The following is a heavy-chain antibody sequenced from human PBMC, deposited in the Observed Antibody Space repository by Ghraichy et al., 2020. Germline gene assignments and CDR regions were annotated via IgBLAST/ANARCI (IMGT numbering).Heavy chain of an antibody. CDR1: GFTFADYA. CDR3: TRGNYYGSGRLIYYFDF. Sequence: GGYLRLSCTASGFTFADYAMNWVRQAPGKGLEWVGFIRSKTYGETTEYAASVKGRFTISRDDSKSIAYLQRNSLKTEDTAMYYCTRGNYYGSGRLIYYFDFWGQGTLVTVSS. V-gene: IGHV3-49*04. J-gene: IGHJ4*02. D-gene: IGHD3-10*01. CDR2: IRSKTYGETT.